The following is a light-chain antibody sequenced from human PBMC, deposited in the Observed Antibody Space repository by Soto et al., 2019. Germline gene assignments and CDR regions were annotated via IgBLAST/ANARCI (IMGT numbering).Light chain of an antibody. V-gene: IGKV1-5*03. CDR2: KAS. CDR3: QQYNSYPWT. CDR1: QSISSW. J-gene: IGKJ1*01. Sequence: DIQMTQSPSTLSASVGDRVTITCRARQSISSWLAWYQQKPGKAPKLLIYKASSLESGVPSRFSGSGSGTEVSITISSLQPDDFATYYCQQYNSYPWTFGQGTKVEIK.